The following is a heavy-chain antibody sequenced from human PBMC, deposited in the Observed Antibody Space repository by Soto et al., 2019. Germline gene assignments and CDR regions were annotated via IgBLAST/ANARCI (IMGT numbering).Heavy chain of an antibody. CDR1: GYTFTSYD. D-gene: IGHD1-26*01. CDR2: FDPEDGET. V-gene: IGHV1-24*01. CDR3: AKNLIVGATNAGY. Sequence: ASVKVSCKASGYTFTSYDINWVRQAPGKGLEWMGGFDPEDGETIYAQKFQGRVTMTEDTSTDTAYMELSSLRSEDTAVYYCAKNLIVGATNAGYWGQGTLVTVSS. J-gene: IGHJ4*02.